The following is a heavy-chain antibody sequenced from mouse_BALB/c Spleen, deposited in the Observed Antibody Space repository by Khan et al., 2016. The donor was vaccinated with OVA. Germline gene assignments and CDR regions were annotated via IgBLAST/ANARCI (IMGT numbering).Heavy chain of an antibody. D-gene: IGHD1-1*01. V-gene: IGHV1-20*02. Sequence: EVQLQQSGPELVKPGASVKISCKASGYSFTGYFMNWVMQSHGKSLEWIGRINPHIGETFYNQKFKGKATLTVDESSTTAHMELRSLASEDSAGYDCARKNGSDFDYWGQGTTLTVSS. CDR1: GYSFTGYF. CDR3: ARKNGSDFDY. CDR2: INPHIGET. J-gene: IGHJ2*01.